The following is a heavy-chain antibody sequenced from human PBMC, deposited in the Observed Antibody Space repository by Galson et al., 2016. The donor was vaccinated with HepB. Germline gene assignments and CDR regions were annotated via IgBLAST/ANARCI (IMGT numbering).Heavy chain of an antibody. CDR3: AGQNLGHCGGGRCSPDGLDI. D-gene: IGHD2-15*01. V-gene: IGHV3-33*03. CDR2: IYLDGSDK. CDR1: GLRFRSYG. Sequence: SLRLSCAASGLRFRSYGMHWVRQAPGKGLEWVAMIYLDGSDKYYADAVKGRFIISRDNAENTLYLQMNSLRAEDTAVYSCAGQNLGHCGGGRCSPDGLDIWGLGTMVTVSS. J-gene: IGHJ3*02.